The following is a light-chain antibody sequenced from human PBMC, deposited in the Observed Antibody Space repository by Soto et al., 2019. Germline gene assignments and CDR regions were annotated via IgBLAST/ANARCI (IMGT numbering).Light chain of an antibody. CDR3: TSFTSSSTWV. J-gene: IGLJ3*02. CDR1: SSDVGGYNY. Sequence: QSVLTQPASVSGSPGQSITISCTGTSSDVGGYNYVSWYQQHPGKAPKLMIYEVSNRPSGVSNRFSGSKSGYTASLTISELQAEDEADYYCTSFTSSSTWVFGGGTK. CDR2: EVS. V-gene: IGLV2-14*01.